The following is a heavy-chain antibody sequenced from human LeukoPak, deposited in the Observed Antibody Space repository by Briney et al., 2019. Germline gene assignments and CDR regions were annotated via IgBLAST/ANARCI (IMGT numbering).Heavy chain of an antibody. CDR2: IYSGGST. CDR1: GFTVSSNY. CDR3: ARPRGSSGYLEVFDI. Sequence: PGGSLRLSCAASGFTVSSNYMSWVRQAPGKGLEWVSFIYSGGSTYYADSVKGRFTISRDNSKNTLYLQMNSLRAEDTAVYYCARPRGSSGYLEVFDIWGQGTVVTVSS. J-gene: IGHJ3*02. D-gene: IGHD3-22*01. V-gene: IGHV3-53*01.